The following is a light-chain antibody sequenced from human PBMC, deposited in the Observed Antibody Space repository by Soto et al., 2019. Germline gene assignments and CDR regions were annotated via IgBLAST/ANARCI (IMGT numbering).Light chain of an antibody. J-gene: IGLJ2*01. CDR2: EDN. V-gene: IGLV6-57*04. Sequence: LTQPHSVSESPGKTVTISCTRSSGSIASNYVQWYQQRPGSAPTTVIYEDNQRPSGVPDRFSGSIDSSSKSASLTISGLKTEDEADYYCQSYDSSNHVIFGGGTKLTVL. CDR1: SGSIASNY. CDR3: QSYDSSNHVI.